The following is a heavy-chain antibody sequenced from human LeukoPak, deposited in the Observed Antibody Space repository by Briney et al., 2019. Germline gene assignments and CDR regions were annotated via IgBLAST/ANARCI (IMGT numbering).Heavy chain of an antibody. Sequence: GRSLRLSCAASGFTFSSYGMHWVRQAPGKGLEWVAVISYDGSNKYYADSVKGRFTISRDNSRNTLYLQMNSLRAEDTAVHYCAKEPSYFDYWGQGTLVTVSS. CDR1: GFTFSSYG. J-gene: IGHJ4*02. CDR3: AKEPSYFDY. V-gene: IGHV3-30*18. CDR2: ISYDGSNK.